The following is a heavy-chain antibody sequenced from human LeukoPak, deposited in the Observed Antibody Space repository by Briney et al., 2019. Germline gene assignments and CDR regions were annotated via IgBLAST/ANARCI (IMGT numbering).Heavy chain of an antibody. CDR1: GFSLSTSGVG. J-gene: IGHJ5*02. V-gene: IGHV2-5*01. D-gene: IGHD3-10*01. Sequence: SGPTLVKPTQTLTLTCTFSGFSLSTSGVGVGWIRQPPGKALEWLALIYWNDDKRYSPSLKSRLTNTKDTSKNQVVLTMTNMDPVDTATYYCAHSPRITMVRGVMWILNWFDPWGQGTLVTVSS. CDR3: AHSPRITMVRGVMWILNWFDP. CDR2: IYWNDDK.